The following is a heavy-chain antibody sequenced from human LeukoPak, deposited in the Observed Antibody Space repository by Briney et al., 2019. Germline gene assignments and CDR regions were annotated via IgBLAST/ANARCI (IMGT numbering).Heavy chain of an antibody. CDR2: IYYSGST. J-gene: IGHJ4*02. Sequence: PSETLSLTCTVSGGSISSGGYYWSWIRQHPGKGLEWIGYIYYSGSTYYNPSLKSRVTISVDTSKNQFSLKLSSVTAADTAVYYCARNIYSGYDFDYWGQGTLVTVSS. CDR3: ARNIYSGYDFDY. D-gene: IGHD5-12*01. V-gene: IGHV4-31*03. CDR1: GGSISSGGYY.